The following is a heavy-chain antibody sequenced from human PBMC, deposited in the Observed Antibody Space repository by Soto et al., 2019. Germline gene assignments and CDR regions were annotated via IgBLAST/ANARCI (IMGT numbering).Heavy chain of an antibody. Sequence: SVKVSCKASGGTFSSYAISWVRQAPGRGLEWMGGIISIYGTANYAQKFQGRVTITRDTSTSTAYMELSSLRSEDTAVYYCARDVGATGDWGQGTLVTVSS. V-gene: IGHV1-69*05. CDR1: GGTFSSYA. D-gene: IGHD1-26*01. J-gene: IGHJ4*02. CDR2: IISIYGTA. CDR3: ARDVGATGD.